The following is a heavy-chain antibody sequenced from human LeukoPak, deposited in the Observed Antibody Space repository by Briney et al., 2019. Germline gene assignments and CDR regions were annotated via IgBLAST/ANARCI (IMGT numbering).Heavy chain of an antibody. CDR2: ISGSGGST. CDR1: GFTFSSYA. Sequence: PGGSLRLSCAASGFTFSSYAMSWVRQAPGKGLEWVSAISGSGGSTYYADSVKGRFTISRDNSKNTLYLQMNSLRGEDTAVYYCARDTLPSTFTNIFDYWGQGTLVTVSS. CDR3: ARDTLPSTFTNIFDY. V-gene: IGHV3-23*01. J-gene: IGHJ4*02. D-gene: IGHD2/OR15-2a*01.